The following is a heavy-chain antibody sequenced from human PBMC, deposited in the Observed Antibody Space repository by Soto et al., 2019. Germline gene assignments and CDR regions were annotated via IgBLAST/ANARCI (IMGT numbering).Heavy chain of an antibody. J-gene: IGHJ5*02. CDR1: GFTYSTSA. V-gene: IGHV3-23*01. CDR3: AKAPRSCTGERCSNHWFDA. CDR2: ISAGCETT. D-gene: IGHD2-8*02. Sequence: GGTLRLSCETSGFTYSTSAMSCVRQSPGRGLEWVSGISAGCETTLYSESVKGRFTISRDNSIDTLYLQMNSLRVEDTATYYCAKAPRSCTGERCSNHWFDAWGKGTQVTVSS.